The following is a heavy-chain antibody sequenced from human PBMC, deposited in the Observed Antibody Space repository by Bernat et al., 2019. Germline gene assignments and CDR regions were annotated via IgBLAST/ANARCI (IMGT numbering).Heavy chain of an antibody. Sequence: EVQLVESGGDLVQPGGSLRLSCAASGINFGDCWMSWVRQAPGKGLEWVAYIKQNGNQKFYVDSVKGRFTISRDNAKNLLYLQMNNLRVEDTALYYCATYAALDSWGQGTLVTVSS. CDR2: IKQNGNQK. J-gene: IGHJ4*02. V-gene: IGHV3-7*03. CDR1: GINFGDCW. CDR3: ATYAALDS.